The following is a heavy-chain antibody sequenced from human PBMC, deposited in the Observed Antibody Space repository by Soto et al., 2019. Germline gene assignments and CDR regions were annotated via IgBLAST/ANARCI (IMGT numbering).Heavy chain of an antibody. CDR2: IYWDDDK. CDR1: GFSLSTSGVG. CDR3: AHGVVSAAPVPRENDYYYMDV. Sequence: QITLNESGPTLVKPTQTLTLTCTFSGFSLSTSGVGVGWIRQPPGKALEWLALIYWDDDKRYSPSLKSRLTLTHDTSKNQVVLTMANIDPVDTATYYCAHGVVSAAPVPRENDYYYMDVWGKGTTGTVAS. J-gene: IGHJ6*03. V-gene: IGHV2-5*02. D-gene: IGHD2-2*01.